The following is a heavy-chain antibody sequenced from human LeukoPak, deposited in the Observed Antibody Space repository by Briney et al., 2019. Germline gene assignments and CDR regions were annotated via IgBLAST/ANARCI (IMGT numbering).Heavy chain of an antibody. CDR2: ISGSGGST. CDR1: GFTFSSYA. CDR3: AKTTTGYSSGRYPGWPVDY. Sequence: GGSLRLSCAASGFTFSSYAMYWVRQAPGKGLEWVSAISGSGGSTYYADSVKGRFTISRDNSKNTVYLQMNSLRAEDTAVYYCAKTTTGYSSGRYPGWPVDYWGQGTLVTDSS. J-gene: IGHJ4*02. D-gene: IGHD6-19*01. V-gene: IGHV3-23*01.